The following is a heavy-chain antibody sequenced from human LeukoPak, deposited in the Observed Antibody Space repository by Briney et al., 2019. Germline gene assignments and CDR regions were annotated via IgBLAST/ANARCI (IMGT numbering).Heavy chain of an antibody. V-gene: IGHV4-34*01. J-gene: IGHJ4*02. D-gene: IGHD1-26*01. CDR3: ARGEVGADRNFDN. Sequence: SETLSLTCAVYGESFSGHYCSWIRRPPGKGLEWIGEINHSGSTNYNPSLKSRVSISVDTSKNQFSLKLSSVTAADTAVYYCARGEVGADRNFDNWGQGTLVTVSS. CDR1: GESFSGHY. CDR2: INHSGST.